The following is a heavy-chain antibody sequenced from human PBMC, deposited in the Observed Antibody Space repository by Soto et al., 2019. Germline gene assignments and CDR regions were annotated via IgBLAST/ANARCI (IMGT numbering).Heavy chain of an antibody. Sequence: LSETLSLTCTVSGGSISSYYWSWIRQPPGKGLEWIGYIYHSGSSNYNPSLKSRVTILLDTSKNQLSLKLSSVTAAATAVYYCARKRSVVVPPWWFPPWGQEPLVTVS. CDR1: GGSISSYY. CDR3: ARKRSVVVPPWWFPP. CDR2: IYHSGSS. D-gene: IGHD2-2*01. J-gene: IGHJ5*02. V-gene: IGHV4-59*08.